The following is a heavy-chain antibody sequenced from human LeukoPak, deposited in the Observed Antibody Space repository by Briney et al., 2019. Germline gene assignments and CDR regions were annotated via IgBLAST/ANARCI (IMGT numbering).Heavy chain of an antibody. J-gene: IGHJ4*02. D-gene: IGHD3-10*01. CDR3: ARTRYYYNSRSYGAPYYFDY. Sequence: PSETLSLTCAVYGGSFIGYYWSWIRQPPGKGLEWIGEINHFGSTYYNPSLKSRVTISVDTSKNQFSLKLSSVTAADTAVYYCARTRYYYNSRSYGAPYYFDYWGQGTLVTVSS. V-gene: IGHV4-34*01. CDR2: INHFGST. CDR1: GGSFIGYY.